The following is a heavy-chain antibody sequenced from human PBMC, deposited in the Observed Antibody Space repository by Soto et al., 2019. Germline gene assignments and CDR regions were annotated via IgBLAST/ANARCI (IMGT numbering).Heavy chain of an antibody. V-gene: IGHV1-18*01. D-gene: IGHD3-10*01. CDR3: TRESGGATHFDYFDY. J-gene: IGHJ4*02. CDR1: GYSFSSHG. CDR2: IGVYNGNT. Sequence: ASVKVSCKASGYSFSSHGLSWVRQAPGRGLEWMGWIGVYNGNTKYAQKFQDRVTLTRDTSTSTAYMELRSLRSDDTAVYFCTRESGGATHFDYFDYWGQGTLVTVSS.